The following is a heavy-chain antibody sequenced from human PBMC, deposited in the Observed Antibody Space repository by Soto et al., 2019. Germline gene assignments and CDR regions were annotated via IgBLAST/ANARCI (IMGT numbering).Heavy chain of an antibody. V-gene: IGHV4-30-2*01. CDR3: ARGPPVPDNQAVAGTGDPSGV. Sequence: SSETLSLTCAVSGGSISSGGYSWSWIRQPPGKGLEWIGYIYHSGSTYYNPSLKSRVTISVDRSKNQFSLKLSSVTAADTAVYYCARGPPVPDNQAVAGTGDPSGVWGQGTTVTVSS. CDR1: GGSISSGGYS. CDR2: IYHSGST. J-gene: IGHJ6*02. D-gene: IGHD6-19*01.